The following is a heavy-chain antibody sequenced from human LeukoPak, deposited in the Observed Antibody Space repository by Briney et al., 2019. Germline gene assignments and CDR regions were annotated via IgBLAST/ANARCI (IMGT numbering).Heavy chain of an antibody. Sequence: GGSLRLSCAASGFTFSSYGMHWVRQAPGKGLEWVAFIQYDGSNKYSADSMKGRFTISRDNSKNTLYLQMNSLRAEDTAVYYCAREGSSGWHSGWGQGTLVTVSS. CDR1: GFTFSSYG. D-gene: IGHD6-19*01. J-gene: IGHJ4*02. CDR3: AREGSSGWHSG. CDR2: IQYDGSNK. V-gene: IGHV3-30*02.